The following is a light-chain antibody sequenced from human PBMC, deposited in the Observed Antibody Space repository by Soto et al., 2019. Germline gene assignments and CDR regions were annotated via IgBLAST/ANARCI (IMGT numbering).Light chain of an antibody. CDR3: QQYYNPPYT. J-gene: IGKJ2*01. CDR2: WAS. V-gene: IGKV4-1*01. Sequence: DIVMTQSPDSLAVSLGERAATNCKSSHNLLSSFNNNNFLSWYQQKAGQPPRLLIFWASTRESGVPDRFSGNGSGTDFTLTISSLQAEDVAVYYCQQYYNPPYTFGRGTKLEI. CDR1: HNLLSSFNNNNF.